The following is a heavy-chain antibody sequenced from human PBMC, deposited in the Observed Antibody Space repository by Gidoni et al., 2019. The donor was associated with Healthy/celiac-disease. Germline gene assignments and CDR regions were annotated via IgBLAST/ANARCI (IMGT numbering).Heavy chain of an antibody. CDR3: ASLGGYSYGPHRSGMDV. Sequence: QVQLQESGPGLVKPSQTLSLTCTVSGGSISRGGYYWSWIRQHPGKGLEWIGYIYYSGSTYYNPSLKSRVTISVDTSKNQFSLKLSSVTAADTAVYFCASLGGYSYGPHRSGMDVWGQGTTVTVSS. CDR2: IYYSGST. V-gene: IGHV4-31*03. CDR1: GGSISRGGYY. D-gene: IGHD5-18*01. J-gene: IGHJ6*02.